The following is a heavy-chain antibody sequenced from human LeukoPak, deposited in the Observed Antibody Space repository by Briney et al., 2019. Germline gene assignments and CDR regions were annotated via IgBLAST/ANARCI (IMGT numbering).Heavy chain of an antibody. Sequence: GGSLRLSCAASGCTFDTYAMTWVRQAPGKGLEWVSTMSGTGGRTFYGDSVKGRFTISRDRSKNTLYLQMNSLRPEDTAVYYCAKEGSSWNVDYWGQGTLVTVSS. J-gene: IGHJ4*02. D-gene: IGHD6-13*01. CDR3: AKEGSSWNVDY. V-gene: IGHV3-23*01. CDR1: GCTFDTYA. CDR2: MSGTGGRT.